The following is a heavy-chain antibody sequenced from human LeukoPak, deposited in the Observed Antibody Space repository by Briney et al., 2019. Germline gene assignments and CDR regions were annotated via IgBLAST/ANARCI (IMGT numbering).Heavy chain of an antibody. J-gene: IGHJ4*02. CDR3: ARDPGDYYGSGSFYY. Sequence: GGSLRLSCAASGFTFSSYAMSWVRQAPGKGLEWVSAISGSGGSTYYADSVKGRFTISRDNAKNSLYLQMNSLRAEDTAVYYCARDPGDYYGSGSFYYWGQGTLVTVSS. V-gene: IGHV3-23*01. D-gene: IGHD3-10*01. CDR1: GFTFSSYA. CDR2: ISGSGGST.